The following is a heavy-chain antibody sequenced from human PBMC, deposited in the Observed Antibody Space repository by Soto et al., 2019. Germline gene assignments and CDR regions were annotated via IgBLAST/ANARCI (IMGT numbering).Heavy chain of an antibody. CDR1: GGTFSSYA. V-gene: IGHV1-69*12. CDR2: IIPIFGTA. Sequence: QVQLVQSGAEVKKPGSSVKVSCKASGGTFSSYAISWVRQAPGQGLEWMGGIIPIFGTADYAQKFQGRVTIIAEECTSTAYMDHSSLRSEDTAVYYCARYLGGSHYYYGMDVWGQETTVSDAS. CDR3: ARYLGGSHYYYGMDV. J-gene: IGHJ6*01. D-gene: IGHD3-16*01.